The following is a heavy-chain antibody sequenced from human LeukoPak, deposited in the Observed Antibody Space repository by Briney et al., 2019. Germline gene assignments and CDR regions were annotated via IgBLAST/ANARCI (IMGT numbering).Heavy chain of an antibody. D-gene: IGHD1-1*01. Sequence: PGRSLRLSCAASGFTFSSYAMHWVRQAPGKGLEWVAVISYDGSNKYYADSVKGRFTISRDNSKNTLYLQMNSLGAEDTAVYYCAKYNWNYNWFDPWGRGTLVTVSS. J-gene: IGHJ5*02. CDR3: AKYNWNYNWFDP. CDR2: ISYDGSNK. V-gene: IGHV3-30-3*02. CDR1: GFTFSSYA.